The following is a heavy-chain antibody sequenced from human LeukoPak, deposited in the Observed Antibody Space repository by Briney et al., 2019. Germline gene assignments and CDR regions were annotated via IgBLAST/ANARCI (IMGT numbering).Heavy chain of an antibody. J-gene: IGHJ4*02. Sequence: SETLSLTCAVYGGSFSGYYWSWIRQPPGKGLEWIGEINHSGCTNYNPSLKSRVTISVDTSKNQFSLRLSSVTAADTAVYYCARGDDSSGYYDLYYFDYWGQGTLVTVSS. V-gene: IGHV4-34*01. CDR1: GGSFSGYY. CDR2: INHSGCT. CDR3: ARGDDSSGYYDLYYFDY. D-gene: IGHD3-22*01.